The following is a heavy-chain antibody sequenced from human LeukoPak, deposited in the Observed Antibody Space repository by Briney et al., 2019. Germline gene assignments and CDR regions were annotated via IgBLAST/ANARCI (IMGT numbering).Heavy chain of an antibody. J-gene: IGHJ4*02. CDR3: ARPSFEGCSGGSCDFPFDY. CDR2: IYPGDSGT. V-gene: IGHV5-51*01. CDR1: GYSFTSYW. Sequence: GESLKISCKGSGYSFTSYWIGWVRQMPGKGLEWMGIIYPGDSGTRYSPSFQGQVTISADKSISTAYLQWSSLKASDTAMYYCARPSFEGCSGGSCDFPFDYWGQGTLVTVSS. D-gene: IGHD2-15*01.